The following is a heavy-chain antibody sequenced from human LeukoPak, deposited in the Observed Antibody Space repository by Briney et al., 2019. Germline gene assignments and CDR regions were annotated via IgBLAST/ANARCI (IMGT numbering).Heavy chain of an antibody. J-gene: IGHJ3*02. V-gene: IGHV3-23*01. Sequence: QSGGSLGLSCAASGFTFSSYAMSWVRQAPGKGLEWVSAISGSGGSTYYADSVKGRFTISRDNSKNTLYLQMNSLRAEDTAVYYCAKDLDLVAVAGTNAFDIWGQGTMVTVSS. D-gene: IGHD6-19*01. CDR1: GFTFSSYA. CDR2: ISGSGGST. CDR3: AKDLDLVAVAGTNAFDI.